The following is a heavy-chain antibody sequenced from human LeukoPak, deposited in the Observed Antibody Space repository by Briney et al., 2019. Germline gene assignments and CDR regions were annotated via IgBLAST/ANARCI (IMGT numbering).Heavy chain of an antibody. D-gene: IGHD3-10*01. Sequence: PGGSLRLSCAASGFTFSSYSMNWVRQAPGKGLEWVSSISSSSSYIYYADSVKGRFTISRDNAKNSLYLQMNSLRAEDTAVYYCARDRWDGSGNFDYWGQGTLVTVSS. CDR1: GFTFSSYS. V-gene: IGHV3-21*01. CDR2: ISSSSSYI. J-gene: IGHJ4*02. CDR3: ARDRWDGSGNFDY.